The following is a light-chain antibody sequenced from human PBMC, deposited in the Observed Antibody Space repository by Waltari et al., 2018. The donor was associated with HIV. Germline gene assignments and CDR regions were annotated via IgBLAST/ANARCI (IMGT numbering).Light chain of an antibody. J-gene: IGKJ1*01. CDR1: EIIKSTY. Sequence: EIVLTQSPGTLSLSPVDRATLSCMTSEIIKSTYLSWYQQKADQPPRRLIYGASSRAPGIPDRCSGSGSRTDFNLTINRLEPEDFATYYCHQYGSSFWTFGQGTKV. CDR2: GAS. CDR3: HQYGSSFWT. V-gene: IGKV3-20*01.